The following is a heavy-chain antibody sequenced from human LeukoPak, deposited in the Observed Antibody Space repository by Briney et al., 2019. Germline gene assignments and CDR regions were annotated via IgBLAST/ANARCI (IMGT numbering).Heavy chain of an antibody. V-gene: IGHV4-38-2*01. J-gene: IGHJ3*02. Sequence: AETLSLTCAVSGYSISSGYYWGWIRQPPGKGLEWIGSIYHSGSTYYIPSLKSRVTVSLDSSKNQFSLRLTSVTAADTAVYYCATYVEAPMVDAFDIWGQGTVVTVSS. CDR2: IYHSGST. CDR1: GYSISSGYY. D-gene: IGHD5-18*01. CDR3: ATYVEAPMVDAFDI.